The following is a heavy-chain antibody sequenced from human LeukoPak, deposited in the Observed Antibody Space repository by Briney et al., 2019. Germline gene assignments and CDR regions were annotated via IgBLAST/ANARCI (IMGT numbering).Heavy chain of an antibody. CDR2: IYYSGST. D-gene: IGHD4-11*01. CDR1: GGSVSSGSYY. J-gene: IGHJ4*02. CDR3: ARRDSNYGATREIFDY. Sequence: SETLSLTCTVSGGSVSSGSYYWSWIRQPPGKGLEWIGYIYYSGSTNYNPSLKSRVTISVDTSKNQFSLKLSSVTAADTAVYYCARRDSNYGATREIFDYWGQGTLVTVSS. V-gene: IGHV4-61*01.